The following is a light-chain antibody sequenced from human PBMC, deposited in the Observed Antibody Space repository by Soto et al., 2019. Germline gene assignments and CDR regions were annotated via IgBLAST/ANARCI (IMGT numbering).Light chain of an antibody. J-gene: IGKJ5*01. CDR1: QSVLSK. CDR2: GAF. CDR3: QQYNNWPIT. Sequence: EIVMTQSPATLSVSPGERATLSCRASQSVLSKLAWYQQKPGQAPRLLIYGAFTRATGIPGRFSGSGSGTEFTLTISSLQSEDFAVYYCQQYNNWPITFGEGTRLEIK. V-gene: IGKV3-15*01.